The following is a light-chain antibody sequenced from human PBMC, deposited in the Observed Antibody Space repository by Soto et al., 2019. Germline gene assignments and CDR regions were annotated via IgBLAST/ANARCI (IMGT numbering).Light chain of an antibody. Sequence: QSVLTQPPSASGTPGQRVTISCSGGSSNIGTNTVNWYQQLPGTAPKLLIYSNNQRPSGVPDRFSGSKSGTSASLAISGLQSDDEADYYCAEWDDSLNGVVFGGGTKLTVL. CDR3: AEWDDSLNGVV. CDR2: SNN. J-gene: IGLJ2*01. V-gene: IGLV1-44*01. CDR1: SSNIGTNT.